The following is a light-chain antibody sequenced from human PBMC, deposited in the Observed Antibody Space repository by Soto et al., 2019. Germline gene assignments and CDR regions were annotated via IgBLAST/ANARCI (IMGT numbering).Light chain of an antibody. CDR1: SGSIASKY. Sequence: NFMLTQPHSVSESPGKTVTISCTRSSGSIASKYVSWYQQRPGSSPTTMIYEGYQRPSGVPDRFSGSIDSSSNSASLTISGLKPEDEADYYCQSYDSSNVVLGGGTKLTVL. J-gene: IGLJ2*01. CDR3: QSYDSSNVV. V-gene: IGLV6-57*01. CDR2: EGY.